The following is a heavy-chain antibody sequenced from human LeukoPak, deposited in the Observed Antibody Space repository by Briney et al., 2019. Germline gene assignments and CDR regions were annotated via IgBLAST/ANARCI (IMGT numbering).Heavy chain of an antibody. Sequence: GGSLRLSCAASGFIFSSYWMHWVRQDPGKGLVWVSRINHDGSSTSYADSVRGRFTISRGNAKNTLYLQMNSLRVEDTAVYYCARGSSGDILTGNYDYYYMDVWGKGTTVTISS. CDR3: ARGSSGDILTGNYDYYYMDV. V-gene: IGHV3-74*01. D-gene: IGHD3-9*01. CDR1: GFIFSSYW. J-gene: IGHJ6*03. CDR2: INHDGSST.